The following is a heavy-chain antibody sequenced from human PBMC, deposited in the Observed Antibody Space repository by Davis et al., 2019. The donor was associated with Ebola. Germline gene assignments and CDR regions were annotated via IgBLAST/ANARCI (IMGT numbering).Heavy chain of an antibody. Sequence: AASVKVSCKASGYKFTTSYIYWVRQAPGQGLEWMGRIIPILGIANYAQKFQGRVTITADKSTSTAYMELSSLRSEDTAEYYCARGRNNGWDFDYWGQGTLVTVSS. CDR2: IIPILGIA. CDR1: GYKFTTSY. D-gene: IGHD1/OR15-1a*01. V-gene: IGHV1-69*04. J-gene: IGHJ4*02. CDR3: ARGRNNGWDFDY.